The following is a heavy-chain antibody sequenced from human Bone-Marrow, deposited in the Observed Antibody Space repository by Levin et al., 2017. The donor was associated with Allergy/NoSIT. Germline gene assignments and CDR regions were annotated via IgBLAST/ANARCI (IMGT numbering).Heavy chain of an antibody. D-gene: IGHD3-3*01. J-gene: IGHJ4*02. V-gene: IGHV4-38-2*02. Sequence: SETLSLTCSVSGYSISNGYFWGWIRQPPGKGLEWIGNIYHSGTTYYNPSLKSRVTMSVDTSKNQFYLNLSSVTAADTAMYYCARPEGAHDFWGGSFFFWGQGTLVTVSS. CDR3: ARPEGAHDFWGGSFFF. CDR2: IYHSGTT. CDR1: GYSISNGYF.